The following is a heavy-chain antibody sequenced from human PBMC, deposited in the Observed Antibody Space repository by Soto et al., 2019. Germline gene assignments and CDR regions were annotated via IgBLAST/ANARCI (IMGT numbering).Heavy chain of an antibody. D-gene: IGHD6-13*01. CDR2: VNHSGST. J-gene: IGHJ5*02. V-gene: IGHV4-34*01. CDR1: GGSFSGYY. CDR3: ARGRVPDSSSWYTSVSWFDP. Sequence: PSETLSLTCAVYGGSFSGYYWSWIRQPPGKGLEWIGEVNHSGSTNYNPSLKSRVTISVDTSKNQFSLKLSSVTAADTAVYYCARGRVPDSSSWYTSVSWFDPWVPETLLVTVSS.